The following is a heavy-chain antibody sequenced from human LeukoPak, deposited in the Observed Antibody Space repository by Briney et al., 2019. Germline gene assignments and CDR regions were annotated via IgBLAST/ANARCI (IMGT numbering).Heavy chain of an antibody. V-gene: IGHV3-23*01. CDR2: ISGSGGST. CDR3: AKERSYYGSGYDAFDI. Sequence: GGSLRLSCAASGLTFNSCVMHWVRQAPGKGLEWVSAISGSGGSTYYADSVKGRFTISRDNSKNTLYLQMNSLRAEDTAVYYCAKERSYYGSGYDAFDIWGQGTKVTVSS. J-gene: IGHJ3*02. D-gene: IGHD3-10*01. CDR1: GLTFNSCV.